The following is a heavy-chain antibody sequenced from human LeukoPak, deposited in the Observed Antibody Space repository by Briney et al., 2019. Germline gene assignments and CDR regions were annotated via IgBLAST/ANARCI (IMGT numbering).Heavy chain of an antibody. CDR3: ARDGRGCSGGTCYKY. Sequence: SETLSLTCTVSGGSISIYSWSWIRQSPGKGLEWIGYIYYSGTTSYNPSLKSRVSMSVDTSNNQFSLKLSSLTAADTAVYYCARDGRGCSGGTCYKYWGQGILVTVSS. D-gene: IGHD2-15*01. V-gene: IGHV4-59*01. CDR2: IYYSGTT. CDR1: GGSISIYS. J-gene: IGHJ4*02.